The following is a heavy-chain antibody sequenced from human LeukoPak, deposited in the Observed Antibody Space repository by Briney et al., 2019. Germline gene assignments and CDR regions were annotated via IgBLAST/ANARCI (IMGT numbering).Heavy chain of an antibody. D-gene: IGHD1-26*01. Sequence: ASVKVSCKASGYTFTGYYMHWVRQAPGQGLEWMGWINPNSGGTNYAQKFQGRVTMTEDTSTDTAYMELSSLRSEDTAVYYCATVRWELLWFDPWGQGTLVTVSS. CDR2: INPNSGGT. V-gene: IGHV1-2*02. J-gene: IGHJ5*02. CDR1: GYTFTGYY. CDR3: ATVRWELLWFDP.